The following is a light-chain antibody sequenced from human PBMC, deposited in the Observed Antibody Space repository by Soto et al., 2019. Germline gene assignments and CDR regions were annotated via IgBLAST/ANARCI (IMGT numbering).Light chain of an antibody. CDR3: QQYDDWLRLT. J-gene: IGKJ4*01. CDR2: GAS. CDR1: QSVSSN. V-gene: IGKV3-15*01. Sequence: EIVMTQSPATLSVSPGERATLSCRASQSVSSNLAWYQKKPGQAPRLLXYGASTRATGIPARFSGSGSGTEFTLTISSLQSEDFAVYFCQQYDDWLRLTFGGGTKVDIK.